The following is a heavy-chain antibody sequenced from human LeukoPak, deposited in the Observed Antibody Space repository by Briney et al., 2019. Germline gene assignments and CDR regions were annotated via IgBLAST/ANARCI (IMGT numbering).Heavy chain of an antibody. CDR1: GFTFSSYA. CDR2: ISYDGSNK. Sequence: GGSLRLSCAASGFTFSSYAMHWVRQAPGKGLEWVAVISYDGSNKYYADSVKGQFTISRDNSKNTLYLQMNSLRAEDTAVYYCARDALPNYYYYYYMDVWGKGTTVTVSS. CDR3: ARDALPNYYYYYYMDV. J-gene: IGHJ6*03. D-gene: IGHD2-2*01. V-gene: IGHV3-30*01.